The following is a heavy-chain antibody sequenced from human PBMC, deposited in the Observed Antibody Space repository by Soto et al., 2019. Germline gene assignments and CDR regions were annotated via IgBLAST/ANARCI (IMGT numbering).Heavy chain of an antibody. CDR2: IHHSGST. CDR3: ARAMITFGGVILGWFHP. CDR1: GGSFSGYY. Sequence: QVQLQPWGAGLLKPSETLSLTCAVYGGSFSGYYWSWIRQPPGNGLEWIGEIHHSGSTNYNPSLNSRVTISVEASKSQFALKLSSVTAADTAVYYCARAMITFGGVILGWFHPWGQGTLVIVSS. D-gene: IGHD3-16*02. J-gene: IGHJ5*02. V-gene: IGHV4-34*01.